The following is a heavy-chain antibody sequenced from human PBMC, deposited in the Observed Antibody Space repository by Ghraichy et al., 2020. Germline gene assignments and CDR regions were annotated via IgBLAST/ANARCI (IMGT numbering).Heavy chain of an antibody. V-gene: IGHV4-31*03. D-gene: IGHD5-12*01. CDR1: GGSISSGGYY. CDR2: IYYSGST. CDR3: AREVDIVATGDSGDAFDI. J-gene: IGHJ3*02. Sequence: SETLSLTCTVSGGSISSGGYYCSWIRQHPGKGLEWIGYIYYSGSTYYNPSLKSRVTISVDTSKNQFSLKLSSVTAADTAVYYCAREVDIVATGDSGDAFDIWGQGTMVTVSS.